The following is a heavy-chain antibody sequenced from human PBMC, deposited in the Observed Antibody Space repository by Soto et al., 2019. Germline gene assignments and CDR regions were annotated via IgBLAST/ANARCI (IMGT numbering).Heavy chain of an antibody. D-gene: IGHD6-13*01. V-gene: IGHV3-30*18. CDR2: VSYDGNHK. J-gene: IGHJ6*02. CDR1: GFTFRSFG. Sequence: QVQLVESGGGVIQPGTSLSLSRGSSGFTFRSFGMYWVRQAPGKGLEWVAVVSYDGNHKYYADSVKGRFTVSRDNAKNMLYLQMNGLRGEDTAVYYCAKDVGQQLVLNYGMDVWGQGTTVTVSS. CDR3: AKDVGQQLVLNYGMDV.